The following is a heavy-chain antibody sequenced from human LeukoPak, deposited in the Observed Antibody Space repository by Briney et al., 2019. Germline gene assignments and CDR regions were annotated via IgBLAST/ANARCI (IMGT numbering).Heavy chain of an antibody. CDR1: GYTFTSYG. V-gene: IGHV1-18*01. D-gene: IGHD3-22*01. J-gene: IGHJ4*02. CDR2: ISAYNGNT. CDR3: AREGVTMIVVAEAGPDY. Sequence: GASVKVSCXASGYTFTSYGISWVRQAPGQGLEWMGWISAYNGNTNYAQKLQGRVTMTTDISTSTAYMELRSLRSDDTAVYYCAREGVTMIVVAEAGPDYWGQGTLVTVSS.